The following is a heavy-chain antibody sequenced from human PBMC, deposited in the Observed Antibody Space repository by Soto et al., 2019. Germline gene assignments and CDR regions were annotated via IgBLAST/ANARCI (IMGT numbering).Heavy chain of an antibody. Sequence: LLMRSITCGVYGGSFSGYYWSRIRQTPEKGLELIGEINHSGSTNYNPSLKSRVTISVDTSKNQSSLKLSSVTAADTAVYYCARLRGYGSGSYFYYYGMDVWGQGTTVTVSS. D-gene: IGHD3-10*01. CDR1: GGSFSGYY. V-gene: IGHV4-34*01. CDR2: INHSGST. CDR3: ARLRGYGSGSYFYYYGMDV. J-gene: IGHJ6*02.